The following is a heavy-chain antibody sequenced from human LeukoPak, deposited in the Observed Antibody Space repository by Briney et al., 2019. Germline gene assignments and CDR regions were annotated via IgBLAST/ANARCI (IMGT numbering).Heavy chain of an antibody. D-gene: IGHD4-23*01. CDR3: AKSRLRWGYYYMDV. Sequence: QPGGSLRLSCAASGFTFSSYAMSWVRQAPGKGLEWVSDINGSGGSTYYADSVKGRFTISRDNSKNTLYLQMNSLRAEDTAVYYCAKSRLRWGYYYMDVWGKGTTVTISS. CDR2: INGSGGST. V-gene: IGHV3-23*01. CDR1: GFTFSSYA. J-gene: IGHJ6*03.